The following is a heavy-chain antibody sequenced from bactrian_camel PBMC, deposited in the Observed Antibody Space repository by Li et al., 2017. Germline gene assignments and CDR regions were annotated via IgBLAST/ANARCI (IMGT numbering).Heavy chain of an antibody. D-gene: IGHD3*01. CDR3: AAGWSYGVGTLLRRHYDY. CDR2: IGSSGLET. V-gene: IGHV3S54*01. Sequence: HVQLVESGGGTAQAGRSLRLSCAASGTTYSLNCLGWFRQAPGKEREGVASIGSSGLETDYLNSVKGRFTISQDNAKKTTYLQMDHLKTEDTAIYYCAAGWSYGVGTLLRRHYDYWGQGTQVTVS. CDR1: GTTYSLNC. J-gene: IGHJ4*01.